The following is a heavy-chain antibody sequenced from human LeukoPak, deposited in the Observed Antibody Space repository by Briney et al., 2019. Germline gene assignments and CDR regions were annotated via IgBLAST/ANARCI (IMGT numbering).Heavy chain of an antibody. Sequence: GGSLRLSSAASGFTFSGSTMNWVRQAPGKGLEWVSFISTSSSYIYYADSVKGRFTISRDNSKNTLYLQMNSLRADDTAVYYCAKGTRWFDPWGQGTLVTVSS. J-gene: IGHJ5*02. CDR3: AKGTRWFDP. V-gene: IGHV3-21*04. CDR2: ISTSSSYI. CDR1: GFTFSGST.